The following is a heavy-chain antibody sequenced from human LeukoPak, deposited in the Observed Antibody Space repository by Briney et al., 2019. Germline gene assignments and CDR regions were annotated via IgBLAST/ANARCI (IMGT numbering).Heavy chain of an antibody. CDR2: ISYDGSNK. CDR1: GFTFSSYA. Sequence: GGSLRLSCAASGFTFSSYAMHWVRQAPGKGLEWVAVISYDGSNKYYADSVKGRFTISRDNSKNTLYLQMNSLRAEDTAVYYCARDGGYSGSTGYFDYWGQGTLVTVSS. J-gene: IGHJ4*02. D-gene: IGHD1-26*01. CDR3: ARDGGYSGSTGYFDY. V-gene: IGHV3-30*04.